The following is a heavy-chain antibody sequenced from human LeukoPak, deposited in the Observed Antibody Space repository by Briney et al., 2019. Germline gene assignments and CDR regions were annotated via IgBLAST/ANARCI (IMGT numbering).Heavy chain of an antibody. CDR2: IYYSGST. CDR3: ASSYCGGDCYSYFDY. V-gene: IGHV4-59*01. J-gene: IGHJ4*02. Sequence: PSETLSLTCTVSGGSISSYYWSWIRQPPGKGLEWIGYIYYSGSTNYNPSLKSRVTISVDPSKNQFSLKLSSVTAADTAVYYCASSYCGGDCYSYFDYWGQGTLVTVSS. CDR1: GGSISSYY. D-gene: IGHD2-21*02.